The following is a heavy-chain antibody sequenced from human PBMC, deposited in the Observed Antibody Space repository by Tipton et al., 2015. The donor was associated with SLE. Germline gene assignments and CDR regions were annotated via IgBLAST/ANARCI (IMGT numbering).Heavy chain of an antibody. V-gene: IGHV3-7*03. J-gene: IGHJ3*01. Sequence: SLRLSCETSEFTFSDYWMYWVRQAPGKGLEWVANIKQDGSSKAYVDSVKGRFTISRDTFKSTVNLQMNSLRAEDTAVYFCASAMIPGVNEAFDLWGQGTLVTVS. CDR3: ASAMIPGVNEAFDL. D-gene: IGHD3-10*01. CDR2: IKQDGSSK. CDR1: EFTFSDYW.